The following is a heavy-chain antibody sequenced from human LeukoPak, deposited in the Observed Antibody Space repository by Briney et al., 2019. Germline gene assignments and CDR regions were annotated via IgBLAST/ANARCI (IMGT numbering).Heavy chain of an antibody. CDR1: GFTFSSYA. CDR2: ISGSGGST. V-gene: IGHV3-23*01. J-gene: IGHJ1*01. CDR3: ATYSILNAREFRY. Sequence: GGSLRLSCAASGFTFSSYAMSWVRQAPGKGLEWVSAISGSGGSTYYADSVKGRFTISSDNAKNSVYLQMNSLGADDTAVYYCATYSILNAREFRYWGQGTLVTVTS. D-gene: IGHD4-11*01.